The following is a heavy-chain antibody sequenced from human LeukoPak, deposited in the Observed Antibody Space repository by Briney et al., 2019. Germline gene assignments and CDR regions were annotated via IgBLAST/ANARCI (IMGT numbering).Heavy chain of an antibody. CDR2: IYPSDSDT. V-gene: IGHV5-51*01. Sequence: GESLKISCSGSGYTFVDYWSGWVRQMPGKGLEWIGFIYPSDSDTRYSPSFQGQVTISADATMNTAFLQWSSLKASDTAIYYCARFRCGGDCHSDFWGQGTLVTVAS. CDR3: ARFRCGGDCHSDF. CDR1: GYTFVDYW. J-gene: IGHJ4*02. D-gene: IGHD2-21*02.